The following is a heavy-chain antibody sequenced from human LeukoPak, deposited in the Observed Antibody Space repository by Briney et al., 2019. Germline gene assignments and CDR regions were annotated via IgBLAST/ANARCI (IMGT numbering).Heavy chain of an antibody. CDR1: EFTFSSYS. CDR3: ARDYYENIAHSHMLPF. CDR2: ITNSGNSK. Sequence: GGSLRLSCAASEFTFSSYSMNWVRQAPGKGLEWVSYITNSGNSKSYADSVKGRFTISRDNTKNSLYLQMNGLRAEDTAVYYCARDYYENIAHSHMLPFWGQGTLVTVSS. D-gene: IGHD1-26*01. V-gene: IGHV3-48*01. J-gene: IGHJ4*02.